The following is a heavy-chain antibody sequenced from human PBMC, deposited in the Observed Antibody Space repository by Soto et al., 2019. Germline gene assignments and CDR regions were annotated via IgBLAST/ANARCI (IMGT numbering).Heavy chain of an antibody. D-gene: IGHD6-19*01. V-gene: IGHV3-23*01. CDR2: ISGSGGST. J-gene: IGHJ4*02. CDR1: GFTFSTYG. Sequence: EVQLLESGGGLVQPGGSLRLSCAASGFTFSTYGMSWVRQAPGKGLEWVSFISGSGGSTYYADTVKGRFTISRDNSKNTLYLQMNSLREEDTAVYYCAKDPATIAVAGTFDYWGQGTLVIFPS. CDR3: AKDPATIAVAGTFDY.